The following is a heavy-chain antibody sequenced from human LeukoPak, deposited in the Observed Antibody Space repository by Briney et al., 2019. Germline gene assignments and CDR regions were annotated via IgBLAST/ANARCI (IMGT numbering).Heavy chain of an antibody. J-gene: IGHJ4*02. D-gene: IGHD6-13*01. CDR3: ARDIAAAAGTIDY. CDR2: IYYSGST. V-gene: IGHV4-59*01. CDR1: GGSISSYY. Sequence: PSETLSLTCTVSGGSISSYYWSWIRQPPGKGLEWIGYIYYSGSTNYNPSLKSRVTISVDTSKNQFSLKLSSVTAAHTAVYYCARDIAAAAGTIDYWGQGTLVTVSS.